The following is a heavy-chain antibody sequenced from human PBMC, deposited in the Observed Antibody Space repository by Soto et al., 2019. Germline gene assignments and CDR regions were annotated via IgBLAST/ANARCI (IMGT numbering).Heavy chain of an antibody. Sequence: QLQESGPGLVKPSETLSLTCTVSSGSITSCSYYWGWIRQPPGKALEWIGTINYSGSTYYNTSFISRVTIVVETSKKLFARNVFSVTAADTAVYYCARRLASSYSSGNNNFDLWGQGTLGTVSS. CDR2: INYSGST. J-gene: IGHJ4*02. CDR3: ARRLASSYSSGNNNFDL. D-gene: IGHD6-19*01. V-gene: IGHV4-39*01. CDR1: SGSITSCSYY.